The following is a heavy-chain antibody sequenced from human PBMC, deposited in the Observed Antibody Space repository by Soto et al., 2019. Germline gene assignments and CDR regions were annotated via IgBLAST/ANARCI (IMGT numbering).Heavy chain of an antibody. V-gene: IGHV1-8*01. CDR1: GYSFTSYD. D-gene: IGHD6-6*01. CDR3: ATIYSSSSSGFDP. Sequence: QVQLVQSGAEVRKPGASVKVSCKASGYSFTSYDINWVRQATGQGLEWMGWMNPNSGNTGYAQKFQGRVTMTRNTSITTAYMELSSLRSEDTAVYYCATIYSSSSSGFDPWGQGTLVTVSS. CDR2: MNPNSGNT. J-gene: IGHJ5*02.